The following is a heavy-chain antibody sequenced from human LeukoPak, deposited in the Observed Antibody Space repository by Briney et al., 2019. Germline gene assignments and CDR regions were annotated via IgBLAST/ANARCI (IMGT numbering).Heavy chain of an antibody. D-gene: IGHD6-13*01. Sequence: GGSLRLSCAASGFTFNTYAMAWVRQAPGKGLEWVSSISGSGGSTNYADSVKGRFFISRDKSGNMLFLQMSSLRAEDTAVYYCAKASSSWYSEIDYWGQGTQVTVSS. CDR1: GFTFNTYA. CDR2: ISGSGGST. J-gene: IGHJ4*02. V-gene: IGHV3-23*01. CDR3: AKASSSWYSEIDY.